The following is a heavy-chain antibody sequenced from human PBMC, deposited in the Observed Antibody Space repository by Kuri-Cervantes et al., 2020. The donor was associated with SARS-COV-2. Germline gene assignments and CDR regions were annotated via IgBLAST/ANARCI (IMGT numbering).Heavy chain of an antibody. CDR3: ARDGRAITIFGVVTTGGMDV. V-gene: IGHV4-30-4*01. Sequence: SETLSLTCTVSGGSISSGDYYWSWIRQPPGKGLEWIGYIYYSGSTYYNPSLKSRVTISVDTSKNQFSLKLSSVTAADTAVYYCARDGRAITIFGVVTTGGMDVWGQGTTVTVSS. CDR1: GGSISSGDYY. J-gene: IGHJ6*02. D-gene: IGHD3-3*01. CDR2: IYYSGST.